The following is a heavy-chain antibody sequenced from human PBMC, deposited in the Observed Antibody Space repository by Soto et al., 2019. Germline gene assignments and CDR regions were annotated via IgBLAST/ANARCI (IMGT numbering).Heavy chain of an antibody. V-gene: IGHV2-5*01. D-gene: IGHD5-12*01. CDR2: IDWNDDK. J-gene: IGHJ5*02. Sequence: QITLKESGPTLVKPTQTLTLTCTFSGFSLSTSGVGVGWIRQPPGKALELLALIDWNDDKRYSPSLKSRLTITKDTSKNQVVLTMTNMDPGDTATYYCAHTSHIIFTQGWLRHTWWFDPWGQGTLVTVSS. CDR1: GFSLSTSGVG. CDR3: AHTSHIIFTQGWLRHTWWFDP.